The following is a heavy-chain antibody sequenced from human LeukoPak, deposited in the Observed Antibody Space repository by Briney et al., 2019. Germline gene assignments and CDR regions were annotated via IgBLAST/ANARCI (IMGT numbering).Heavy chain of an antibody. Sequence: PGGSQRLSCAASGFTFSSYAMHWVRQAPGKGLEWVAVISYDGSNKYYADSVKGRFTISRDNSKNTLYLQMNSLRAEDTAVYYCASGPYGSGSYYNYWGQGTLVTVSS. CDR2: ISYDGSNK. CDR3: ASGPYGSGSYYNY. CDR1: GFTFSSYA. J-gene: IGHJ4*02. V-gene: IGHV3-30-3*01. D-gene: IGHD3-10*01.